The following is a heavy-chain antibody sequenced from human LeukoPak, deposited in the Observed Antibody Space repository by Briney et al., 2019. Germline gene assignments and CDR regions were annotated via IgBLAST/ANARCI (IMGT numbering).Heavy chain of an antibody. CDR1: GGSIRSYY. Sequence: SETLSLTCTVSGGSIRSYYWSCIRQPPGKGLEWIRYIYYSGSTNYNPSLKSRVTISVDTSKNQFSLKLSSVTAADTAVYYCARSRRQTYYYDSSGYYFDYWGQGTLVTVSS. D-gene: IGHD3-22*01. CDR3: ARSRRQTYYYDSSGYYFDY. J-gene: IGHJ4*02. V-gene: IGHV4-59*08. CDR2: IYYSGST.